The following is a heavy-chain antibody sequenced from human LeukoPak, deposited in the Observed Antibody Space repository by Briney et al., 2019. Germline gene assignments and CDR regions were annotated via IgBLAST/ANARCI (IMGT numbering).Heavy chain of an antibody. V-gene: IGHV3-21*01. CDR1: GFTFSSYS. D-gene: IGHD3-16*02. Sequence: GGSLRLSCAASGFTFSSYSMNWVRQAPGKGLEWVSSISGSSSYIYYADSVKGRFTISRHNAKNSLYLQMNSLRAEDTAVYYCARVPAGVIGMKDAFDIWGQGTTVTVSS. CDR3: ARVPAGVIGMKDAFDI. J-gene: IGHJ3*02. CDR2: ISGSSSYI.